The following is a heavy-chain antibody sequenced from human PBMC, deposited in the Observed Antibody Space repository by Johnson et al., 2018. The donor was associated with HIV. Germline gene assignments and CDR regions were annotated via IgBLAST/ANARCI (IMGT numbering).Heavy chain of an antibody. J-gene: IGHJ3*02. D-gene: IGHD2-15*01. Sequence: QVQVVESGGGVVQPVRSMRLSCAASGLNFSDYSMHWVRQAPGKGLEWVAVISYDGSNKYFADSVQGRFTISRENSKNTLYLQMNSLRAEDTAVYFCAGKTWYDAFDMWGQGTMVTVSS. V-gene: IGHV3-30*03. CDR2: ISYDGSNK. CDR3: AGKTWYDAFDM. CDR1: GLNFSDYS.